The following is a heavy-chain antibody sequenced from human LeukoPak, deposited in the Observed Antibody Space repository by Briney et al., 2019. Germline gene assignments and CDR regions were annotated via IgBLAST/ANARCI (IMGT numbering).Heavy chain of an antibody. D-gene: IGHD5-18*01. J-gene: IGHJ4*02. V-gene: IGHV4-34*01. CDR3: AKPTRPGYSYGYRVYFDY. CDR1: GGSFSGYY. Sequence: PSETLSLTCAVYGGSFSGYYWSWIRQPPGKGLEWIGEINHSGSTNYNPSLKSRVTISVDTSKNQFSLKLSSVTAADTAVYYCAKPTRPGYSYGYRVYFDYWGQGTLVTVSS. CDR2: INHSGST.